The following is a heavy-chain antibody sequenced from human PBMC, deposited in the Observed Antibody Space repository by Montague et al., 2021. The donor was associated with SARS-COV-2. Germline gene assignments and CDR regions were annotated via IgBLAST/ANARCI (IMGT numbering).Heavy chain of an antibody. V-gene: IGHV4-31*03. CDR2: IDYSGST. D-gene: IGHD3-22*01. CDR3: ARSPEPMIILIITSLNWYFDL. CDR1: GGSISSGGYY. Sequence: TLSLTCTVSGGSISSGGYYWSWIRQPPGKGLEWIGYIDYSGSTYYNPSLKSRVTISVDTSKNQFSLKMSSVTAADTAVYYCARSPEPMIILIITSLNWYFDLWGRGTMVTVSS. J-gene: IGHJ2*01.